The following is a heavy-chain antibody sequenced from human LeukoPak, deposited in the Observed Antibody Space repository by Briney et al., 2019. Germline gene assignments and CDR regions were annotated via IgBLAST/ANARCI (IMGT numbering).Heavy chain of an antibody. CDR2: ISGSGGST. V-gene: IGHV3-23*01. Sequence: GGSLRLSCAASGFTFSSYEMNWVRQAPGKGLEWVSAISGSGGSTYYADSVKGRFTISRDNSKNTLYLQMNSLRAEDTAVYYCAKGPRVGLPRYYYYYYMDVWGKGTTVTVSS. CDR3: AKGPRVGLPRYYYYYYMDV. J-gene: IGHJ6*03. CDR1: GFTFSSYE. D-gene: IGHD2-15*01.